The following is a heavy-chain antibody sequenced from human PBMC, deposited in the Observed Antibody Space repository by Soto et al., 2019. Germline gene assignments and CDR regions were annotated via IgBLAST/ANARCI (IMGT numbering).Heavy chain of an antibody. D-gene: IGHD4-17*01. V-gene: IGHV4-30-4*01. CDR2: IYYSGST. Sequence: SETLSLTCTVSGGSISSGDYYWSWIRQPPGKGLEWIGYIYYSGSTYYNPSLKSRVTISVDTSKNQFSLKLSAVTAADTAVCYCARTSTVVSGSNWFDPWGQGTLVTVSS. J-gene: IGHJ5*02. CDR1: GGSISSGDYY. CDR3: ARTSTVVSGSNWFDP.